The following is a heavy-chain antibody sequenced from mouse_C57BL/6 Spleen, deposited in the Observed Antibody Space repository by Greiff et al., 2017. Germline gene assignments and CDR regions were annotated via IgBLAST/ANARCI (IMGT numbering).Heavy chain of an antibody. Sequence: QVQLQQPGAELVKPGASVKLSCKASGYTFTSYWMHWVKQRPGQGLEWIGMIHPNSGSTNYNEKFKSKATLTVDKSSSTAYMQLSSLTSEDSAVYYCAREGGYDDAMDYWGQGTSLTVSS. V-gene: IGHV1-64*01. CDR3: AREGGYDDAMDY. J-gene: IGHJ4*01. CDR2: IHPNSGST. CDR1: GYTFTSYW. D-gene: IGHD2-2*01.